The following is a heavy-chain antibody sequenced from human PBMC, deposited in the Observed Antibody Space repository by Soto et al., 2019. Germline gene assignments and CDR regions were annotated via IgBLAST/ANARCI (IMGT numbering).Heavy chain of an antibody. Sequence: LRLSCAASGFTFDEYAMHWVRQPPGKGLEWVSLISWDGSNRYYADSVQGRFTISRDNSKYSLYLEMNSLRPEDTALYYCAKDISRGPTKNYDFWSGPDYWGQGTLVTVSS. V-gene: IGHV3-43D*04. CDR2: ISWDGSNR. CDR3: AKDISRGPTKNYDFWSGPDY. D-gene: IGHD3-3*01. J-gene: IGHJ4*02. CDR1: GFTFDEYA.